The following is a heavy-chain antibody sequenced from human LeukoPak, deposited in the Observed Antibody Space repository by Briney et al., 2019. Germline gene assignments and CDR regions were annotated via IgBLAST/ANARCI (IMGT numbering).Heavy chain of an antibody. CDR1: GGSISSYY. CDR2: IYYSGST. Sequence: SETLSLTGTVSGGSISSYYWSWIRQPPGKGLEWIGYIYYSGSTNYNPSLKSRVTISVDTSKNQFSLKLSSVTAADTAVYYCARGGTIFGFDYWDQGTLVTVSS. D-gene: IGHD3-3*01. CDR3: ARGGTIFGFDY. V-gene: IGHV4-59*01. J-gene: IGHJ4*02.